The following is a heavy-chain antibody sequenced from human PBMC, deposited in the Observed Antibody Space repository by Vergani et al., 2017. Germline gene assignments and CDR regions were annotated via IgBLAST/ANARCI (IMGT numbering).Heavy chain of an antibody. CDR3: ARDIVVVPAAIRRPYYYYMTS. Sequence: QVQLVQSGAEVKKPGASVKVSCKASGYTFTSHYMHWVRQAPGQGLEWMGIINPSGGSTSYAQKFQGRVTMTRDTSTSTVYMELSSLRSEDTAVYYCARDIVVVPAAIRRPYYYYMTSGAKGPRSPSP. V-gene: IGHV1-46*03. CDR1: GYTFTSHY. J-gene: IGHJ6*03. CDR2: INPSGGST. D-gene: IGHD2-2*02.